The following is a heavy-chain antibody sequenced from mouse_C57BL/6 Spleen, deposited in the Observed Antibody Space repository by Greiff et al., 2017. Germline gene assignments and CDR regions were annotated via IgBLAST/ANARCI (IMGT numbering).Heavy chain of an antibody. J-gene: IGHJ2*01. CDR3: AKLKGSDDYCDY. CDR1: GYTFTTYW. Sequence: VQLQQPGAELVKPGASVKMSCKASGYTFTTYWITWVKQRPGQGLGWIGDIHPGSGSTNYNEKFKSKATLTVDTSSSTAYMQLNSLTSEDSAVYYCAKLKGSDDYCDYWGQGTTRTVSS. V-gene: IGHV1-55*01. CDR2: IHPGSGST. D-gene: IGHD1-3*01.